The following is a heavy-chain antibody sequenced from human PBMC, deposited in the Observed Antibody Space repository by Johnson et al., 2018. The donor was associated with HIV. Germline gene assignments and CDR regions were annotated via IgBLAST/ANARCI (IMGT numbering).Heavy chain of an antibody. CDR2: IYSGGST. V-gene: IGHV3-66*01. CDR3: AKYHDYYDSSGSAFDI. CDR1: GFTVNSNY. Sequence: VQLVESGGGLVQPGGSLRLSCAASGFTVNSNYMSWVRQAPGKGLEWVSVIYSGGSTYYADSVKGRFTISRDNSKNTLYLQMNSLRAEDTAVYYCAKYHDYYDSSGSAFDIWGQGTLVTVSS. D-gene: IGHD3-22*01. J-gene: IGHJ3*02.